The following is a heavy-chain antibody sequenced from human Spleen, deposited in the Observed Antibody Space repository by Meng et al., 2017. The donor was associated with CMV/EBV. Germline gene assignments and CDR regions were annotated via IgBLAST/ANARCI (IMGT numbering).Heavy chain of an antibody. CDR3: AKKVGVGWNSYYYGMDV. Sequence: GESLKISCAASGFTFSSYAMSWVRQAPGKGLEWVSVIYSGGSSTYYADSVKGRFTISRDNSKNTLYLQMNSLRAEDTAVYYCAKKVGVGWNSYYYGMDVWGQGTTVTVSS. J-gene: IGHJ6*02. V-gene: IGHV3-23*03. D-gene: IGHD1-7*01. CDR1: GFTFSSYA. CDR2: IYSGGSST.